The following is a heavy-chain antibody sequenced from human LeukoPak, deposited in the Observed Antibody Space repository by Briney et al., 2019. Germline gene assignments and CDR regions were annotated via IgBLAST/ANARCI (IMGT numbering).Heavy chain of an antibody. D-gene: IGHD3-9*01. V-gene: IGHV1-2*07. Sequence: ASVTVSCKASGYTFSGYYIHWIRQAPGQGLEWMGWINPNNGDTKYAHTFHGRVTMTRDTSIRTAYMELSGLRYDDTALYYCARDSNYYDSTDYLDHWGQGSKIIVSS. CDR1: GYTFSGYY. J-gene: IGHJ4*02. CDR2: INPNNGDT. CDR3: ARDSNYYDSTDYLDH.